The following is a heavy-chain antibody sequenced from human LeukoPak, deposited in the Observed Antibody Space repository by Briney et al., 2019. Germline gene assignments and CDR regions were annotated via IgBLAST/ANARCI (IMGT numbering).Heavy chain of an antibody. CDR2: IIPIFGTA. J-gene: IGHJ4*02. CDR3: ARGVGPFRSTPYYFDY. D-gene: IGHD2-2*01. Sequence: SSVKVSCKASGGTFSSYAISWVRQAPGQGLEWMGGIIPIFGTANYAQKFQGRVTITADESTSTAYMELSSLRSEDTAVYYCARGVGPFRSTPYYFDYWGQGTLVTVSS. CDR1: GGTFSSYA. V-gene: IGHV1-69*01.